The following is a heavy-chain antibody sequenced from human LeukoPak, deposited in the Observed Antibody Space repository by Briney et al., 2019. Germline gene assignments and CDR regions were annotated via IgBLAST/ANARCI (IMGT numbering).Heavy chain of an antibody. CDR2: IWYDGSNK. CDR1: GFTFSSYG. D-gene: IGHD3-9*01. Sequence: PGRSLRLPCAASGFTFSSYGMHWVRQAPGKGLEWVAVIWYDGSNKYYADSVKGRFTISRDNSKNTLYLQMNSLRAEDTAVYYCATSLRYFDYGMDVWGQGTTVTVSS. J-gene: IGHJ6*02. V-gene: IGHV3-33*01. CDR3: ATSLRYFDYGMDV.